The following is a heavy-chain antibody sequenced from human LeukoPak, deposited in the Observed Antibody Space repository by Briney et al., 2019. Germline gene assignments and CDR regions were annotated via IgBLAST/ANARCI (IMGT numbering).Heavy chain of an antibody. CDR3: TTEGDITMVRGVIIRGVDY. Sequence: GGSLRLSCAASGFTFSNAWMSGVRQAPGKGREWGGRITSKTDGGTTDYAAPVKGRFTISRDDSKNTLYLQMNSLKTEDTGVYYCTTEGDITMVRGVIIRGVDYWGQGTLVTVSS. CDR2: ITSKTDGGTT. J-gene: IGHJ4*02. V-gene: IGHV3-15*01. CDR1: GFTFSNAW. D-gene: IGHD3-10*01.